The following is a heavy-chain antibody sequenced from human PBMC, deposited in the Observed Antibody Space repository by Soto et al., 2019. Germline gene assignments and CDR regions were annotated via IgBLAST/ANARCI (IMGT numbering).Heavy chain of an antibody. V-gene: IGHV4-34*01. CDR3: ARGRRDIVVVPAAMRYYYYMDV. J-gene: IGHJ6*03. CDR1: GWSFSGYY. Sequence: SETLSLTCAFYGWSFSGYYWSWIRQPPGKGLEWIGEINHSGSTNYNPPLKSRVTISVDTSKNQFSLKLSSVTAADTAVYYCARGRRDIVVVPAAMRYYYYMDVWGKGTTVTVSS. D-gene: IGHD2-2*01. CDR2: INHSGST.